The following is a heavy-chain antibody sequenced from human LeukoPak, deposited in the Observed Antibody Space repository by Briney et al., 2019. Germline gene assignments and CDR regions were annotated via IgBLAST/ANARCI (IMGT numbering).Heavy chain of an antibody. J-gene: IGHJ4*02. D-gene: IGHD6-13*01. Sequence: SETLSLTCAVYGGSFSGYYWSWIRQHPGKALEWIGYIYYSGRTTYNPSLKSRVTISVDTSKNQFSLKVTSVTVADTAVYFCARVGDYSSTWYIDYWGQGTLVTVSS. CDR1: GGSFSGYY. CDR3: ARVGDYSSTWYIDY. CDR2: IYYSGRT. V-gene: IGHV4-34*09.